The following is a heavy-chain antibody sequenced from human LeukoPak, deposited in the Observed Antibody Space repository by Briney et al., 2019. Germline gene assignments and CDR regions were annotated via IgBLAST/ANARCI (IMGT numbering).Heavy chain of an antibody. CDR1: GFTFSDYA. D-gene: IGHD3-10*01. J-gene: IGHJ4*02. V-gene: IGHV3-30-3*01. CDR2: TSEDGINK. Sequence: GGSLRLSCAASGFTFSDYAMDWVRQAPGKGLEWVAVTSEDGINKYYADSVKGRFTISRDNSKNTLYLQMNSLRAEDTAVYYCASARTTNFYGSSLDYWGQGTLVTVSS. CDR3: ASARTTNFYGSSLDY.